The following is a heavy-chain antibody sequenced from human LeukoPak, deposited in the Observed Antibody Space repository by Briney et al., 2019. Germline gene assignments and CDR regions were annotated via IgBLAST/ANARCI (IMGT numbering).Heavy chain of an antibody. Sequence: SETLSLTCAVYGGSFSGYYWSWIRQPPGKGLEWIGEINHSGSTNYNPSLKSRVTISVDTSKNQFSLKLSSVTAADTAVYYCARAYSIGYCSSTSCSLNPFGYWGQGTLVTVSS. CDR3: ARAYSIGYCSSTSCSLNPFGY. CDR2: INHSGST. V-gene: IGHV4-34*01. D-gene: IGHD2-2*01. J-gene: IGHJ4*02. CDR1: GGSFSGYY.